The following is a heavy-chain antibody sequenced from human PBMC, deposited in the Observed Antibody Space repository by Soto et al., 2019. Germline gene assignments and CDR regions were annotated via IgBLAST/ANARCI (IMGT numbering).Heavy chain of an antibody. J-gene: IGHJ3*02. Sequence: GGSLRLSCTASGFMFSSYTMNWVRQAPGKGLEWVSSVSFRGDIYYADSLEGRFTISRDDAKNSLYLQMNSLRAEDTAVYYCAKGGPGFAFDIWGQGTMVTVSS. CDR3: AKGGPGFAFDI. V-gene: IGHV3-21*04. CDR2: VSFRGDI. CDR1: GFMFSSYT.